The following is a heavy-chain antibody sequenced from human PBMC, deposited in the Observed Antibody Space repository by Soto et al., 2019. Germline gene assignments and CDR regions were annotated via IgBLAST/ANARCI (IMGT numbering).Heavy chain of an antibody. V-gene: IGHV3-48*03. CDR1: GFTFSSYE. Sequence: EVQLVESGGGLVQPGGSLRLSCAASGFTFSSYEMNWVRQAPGKGLEWVSYISSSGSTIYYADSVKGRFTISRDNAKNSLYLQMNSLRAEDTAVYYCARVGGYSYGSLFDYWGQETLVTVSS. CDR2: ISSSGSTI. D-gene: IGHD5-18*01. J-gene: IGHJ4*02. CDR3: ARVGGYSYGSLFDY.